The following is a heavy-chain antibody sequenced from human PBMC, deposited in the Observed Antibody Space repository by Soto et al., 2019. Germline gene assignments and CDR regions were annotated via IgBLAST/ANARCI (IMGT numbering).Heavy chain of an antibody. J-gene: IGHJ3*02. CDR2: IPHDGNNK. D-gene: IGHD6-13*01. CDR3: AGEIAAVGLAFEI. Sequence: QVQLVESGGGVVQPGGSLRLSCVASGFSLSNYLMHWVRQAPGKGLEWLAVIPHDGNNKYYADSVKGRFTISRDISKNTVSVQMSSLRVEDSAVYYCAGEIAAVGLAFEIWGQGTTVTVSS. V-gene: IGHV3-30*14. CDR1: GFSLSNYL.